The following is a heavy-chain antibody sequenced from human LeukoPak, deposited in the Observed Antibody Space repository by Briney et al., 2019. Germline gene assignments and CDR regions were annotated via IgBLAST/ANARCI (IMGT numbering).Heavy chain of an antibody. D-gene: IGHD2-15*01. Sequence: SETLSLTCTVSGVSISSGGYYWSWIRQHPGKGLEWIGYIYYSGSTYYNPSLKSRVTISVDTSKNQFSLKLSSVTAADTAVYYCASYRGPSPLLYNWFDPWGQGTLVTVSS. V-gene: IGHV4-31*03. CDR2: IYYSGST. CDR1: GVSISSGGYY. CDR3: ASYRGPSPLLYNWFDP. J-gene: IGHJ5*02.